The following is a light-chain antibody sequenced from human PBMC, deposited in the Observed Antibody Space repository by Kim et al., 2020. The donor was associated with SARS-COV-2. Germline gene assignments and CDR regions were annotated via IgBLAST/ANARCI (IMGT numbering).Light chain of an antibody. V-gene: IGKV3-20*01. CDR1: QSVISNY. CDR3: QQYGSSPR. J-gene: IGKJ4*01. CDR2: GAS. Sequence: LSPGERATLSCRASQSVISNYLAWYQQKPGQTPRLLIYGASSRATGIPDRFSGSGSGRDFTLTISRLEPEDFAVYYCQQYGSSPRFGGGTKVDIK.